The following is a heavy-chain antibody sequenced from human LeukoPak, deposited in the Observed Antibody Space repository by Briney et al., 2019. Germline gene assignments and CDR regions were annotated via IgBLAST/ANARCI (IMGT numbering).Heavy chain of an antibody. D-gene: IGHD3-16*01. CDR3: AKVFAFDY. CDR2: LSASGGST. Sequence: PGGSLRLSCAATGFTFSNFAMNWVRQSPGKGLQWVSGLSASGGSTYYADSVKGRFTISRDNSKNTLYLQMNSLRAEDTAVYYCAKVFAFDYWGQGTLVTVSS. V-gene: IGHV3-23*01. J-gene: IGHJ4*02. CDR1: GFTFSNFA.